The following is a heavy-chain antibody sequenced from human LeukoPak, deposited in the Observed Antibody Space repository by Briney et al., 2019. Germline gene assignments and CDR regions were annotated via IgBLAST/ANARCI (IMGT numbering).Heavy chain of an antibody. J-gene: IGHJ3*02. D-gene: IGHD6-13*01. CDR2: ISWNSGSI. CDR3: AKDRTGYSSSWDHAFDI. V-gene: IGHV3-9*01. Sequence: GGSLRLSCAASEFTFSTYWMHWVRQAPGKGLEWVSGISWNSGSIGYADSVKGRFTISRDNAKNSLYLQMNSLRAEDTALYYCAKDRTGYSSSWDHAFDIWGQGTMVTVSS. CDR1: EFTFSTYW.